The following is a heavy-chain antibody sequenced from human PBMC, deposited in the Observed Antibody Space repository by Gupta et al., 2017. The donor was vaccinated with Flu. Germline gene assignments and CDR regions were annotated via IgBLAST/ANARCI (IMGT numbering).Heavy chain of an antibody. CDR1: GFTFSSYA. J-gene: IGHJ4*02. V-gene: IGHV3-23*01. CDR3: AVMIVGATRGYFDY. CDR2: ISGSGGST. Sequence: EVQLLESGGGLVQPGGSLRLACTASGFTFSSYAMSWVPQAPGKGLEWVSAISGSGGSTYYADYVKGRFTISRDNSKNTLYLQMNSLRAEDTAVYYCAVMIVGATRGYFDYWGQGTLVTVSS. D-gene: IGHD1-26*01.